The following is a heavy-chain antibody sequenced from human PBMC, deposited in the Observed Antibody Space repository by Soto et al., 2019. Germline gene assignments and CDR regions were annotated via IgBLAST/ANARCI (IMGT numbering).Heavy chain of an antibody. J-gene: IGHJ6*02. CDR2: IYYSGST. D-gene: IGHD3-3*01. V-gene: IGHV4-31*03. Sequence: SETLSLTCTVSGGSISSGGYYWSWIRQHPGKSLEWIGYIYYSGSTYYNPSLKSRVTISVDTSKNQFSLKLSSVTAADTAVYYCARAKVTIFGVVISPGAGRDVWGQGTTVTVSS. CDR3: ARAKVTIFGVVISPGAGRDV. CDR1: GGSISSGGYY.